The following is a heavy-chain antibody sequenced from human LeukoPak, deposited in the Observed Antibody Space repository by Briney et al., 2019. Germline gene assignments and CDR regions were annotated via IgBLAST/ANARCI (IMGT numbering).Heavy chain of an antibody. CDR3: ARDRAIFGVVTYYYYGMDV. CDR1: GYTFTGYY. Sequence: ASVKVSCKASGYTFTGYYMHWVRQATGQGLEWMGWMNPNSGNTGYAQKFQGRVTMTRNTSISTAYMELSSLRSEDTAVYYCARDRAIFGVVTYYYYGMDVWGQRTTVTVSS. CDR2: MNPNSGNT. V-gene: IGHV1-8*02. J-gene: IGHJ6*02. D-gene: IGHD3-3*01.